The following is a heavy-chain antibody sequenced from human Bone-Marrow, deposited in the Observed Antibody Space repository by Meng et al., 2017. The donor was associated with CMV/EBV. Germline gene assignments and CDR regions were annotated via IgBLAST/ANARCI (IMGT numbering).Heavy chain of an antibody. J-gene: IGHJ4*02. CDR3: AKKGVGPRHFDY. D-gene: IGHD1-26*01. Sequence: QLKLQESGPGLVKPSETLSLTCTVSGGSISSSSYYWGWIRQPPGKGLEWIGSIYYSGSTYYNPSLKSRVTISVDTSKNQFSLKLSSVTAADTAVYYCAKKGVGPRHFDYWGQGTLVTVSS. CDR1: GGSISSSSYY. CDR2: IYYSGST. V-gene: IGHV4-39*07.